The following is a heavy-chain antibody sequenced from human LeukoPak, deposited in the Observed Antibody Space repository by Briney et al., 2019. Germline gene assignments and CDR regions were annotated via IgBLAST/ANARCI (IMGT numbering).Heavy chain of an antibody. CDR3: ARESSLRGYSGYDWFY. J-gene: IGHJ4*02. D-gene: IGHD5-12*01. CDR2: IYHSGST. CDR1: GGSISSSSYY. Sequence: SETLSLTCTVSGGSISSSSYYWGWIRQPPGKGLEWIGSIYHSGSTYYNPSLKSRVTISVDTSKNQFSLKLSSVTAADTAVYYCARESSLRGYSGYDWFYWGQGTLVTVSS. V-gene: IGHV4-39*07.